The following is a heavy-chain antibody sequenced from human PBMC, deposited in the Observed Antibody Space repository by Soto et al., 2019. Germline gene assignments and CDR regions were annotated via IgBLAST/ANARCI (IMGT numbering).Heavy chain of an antibody. D-gene: IGHD2-8*02. J-gene: IGHJ4*02. CDR1: GGSISSGCYS. Sequence: SETLSLTCAVAGGSISSGCYSWSWIRQPPGKGLEWIGYMNHSGSTYYNPSLKSRVTISVDTSKNQFSLKLTSVTAADTAVYYCARDKITGLFDYWGQGTLVTVSS. CDR2: MNHSGST. V-gene: IGHV4-30-2*01. CDR3: ARDKITGLFDY.